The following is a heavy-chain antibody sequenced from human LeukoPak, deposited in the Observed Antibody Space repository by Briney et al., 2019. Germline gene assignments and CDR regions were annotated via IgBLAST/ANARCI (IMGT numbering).Heavy chain of an antibody. J-gene: IGHJ4*02. D-gene: IGHD5-24*01. Sequence: GASVKVSCKASGGTFSSYAISWVRQAPGQGLEWMGGIIPIFGTANYAQKFQGRVTITADESTSTAYMELSSLRSEDTAVYYCARGRSRDGYRPFDYWGQGTLVTVPS. CDR1: GGTFSSYA. CDR3: ARGRSRDGYRPFDY. CDR2: IIPIFGTA. V-gene: IGHV1-69*13.